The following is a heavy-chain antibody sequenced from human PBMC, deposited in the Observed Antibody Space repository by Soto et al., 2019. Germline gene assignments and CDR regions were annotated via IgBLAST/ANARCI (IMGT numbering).Heavy chain of an antibody. J-gene: IGHJ4*02. Sequence: SATLSLTCTVSDGSVSSGSYYWTWIRQPPGKGLEWIGYIYSSGSTLYNPSLKSRVIISVDTSMNQFSLKLRSVTAADTAVYYCARDSVALLDSWGQGTLVTVSS. V-gene: IGHV4-61*01. D-gene: IGHD2-15*01. CDR2: IYSSGST. CDR3: ARDSVALLDS. CDR1: DGSVSSGSYY.